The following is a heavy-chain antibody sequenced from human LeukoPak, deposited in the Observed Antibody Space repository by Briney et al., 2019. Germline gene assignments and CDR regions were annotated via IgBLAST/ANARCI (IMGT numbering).Heavy chain of an antibody. CDR1: GGSISSGSYY. J-gene: IGHJ4*02. CDR2: IYTSGST. D-gene: IGHD6-6*01. CDR3: ARARSSLRYFDY. V-gene: IGHV4-61*02. Sequence: PSETLSLTCTVSGGSISSGSYYWSWIRQPAGKGLEWIGRIYTSGSTNYNPSLKSRVTISVDTSKNQFSLKLSSVTAADTAVYYCARARSSLRYFDYWGQGTLVTVSS.